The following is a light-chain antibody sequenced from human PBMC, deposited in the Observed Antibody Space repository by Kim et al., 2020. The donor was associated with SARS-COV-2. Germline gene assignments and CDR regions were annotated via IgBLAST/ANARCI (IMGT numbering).Light chain of an antibody. CDR1: QSIRSNF. CDR3: QQYDNSPMYT. Sequence: SPGERANLSCRASQSIRSNFLAWYQQKPGQAPRLLIYGASSRATGIPDRFSGSGSGTDFTLTISRLESEDFAVYFCQQYDNSPMYTFGQGTKLEI. V-gene: IGKV3-20*01. CDR2: GAS. J-gene: IGKJ2*01.